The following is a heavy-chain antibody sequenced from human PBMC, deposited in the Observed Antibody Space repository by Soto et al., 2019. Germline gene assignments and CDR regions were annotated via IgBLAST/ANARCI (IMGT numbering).Heavy chain of an antibody. CDR3: AKDYPPYGSAWDGRIFFDI. CDR2: ITDSGGRT. V-gene: IGHV3-23*01. J-gene: IGHJ3*02. CDR1: GFTFRNYA. D-gene: IGHD6-19*01. Sequence: GGSLRLSCAASGFTFRNYAMSWVRQAPGKGLEWVSGITDSGGRTYYADSVKGRFTISRDNSENTVFLRTDSLRPEDTAVYYCAKDYPPYGSAWDGRIFFDIWGQGTMVTVSS.